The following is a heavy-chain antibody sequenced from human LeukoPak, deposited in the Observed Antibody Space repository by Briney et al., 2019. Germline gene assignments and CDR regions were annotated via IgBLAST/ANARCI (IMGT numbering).Heavy chain of an antibody. Sequence: GGSLRLSCAASGFTFSSYAMSWVRQAPGKGLEWVSAITGTGGSTYYAASVKGRFTISRDNSKNTLYLQMNSLRAEDTAVYYCATRGYCSGTSCYAPQPWGQGTLVTVSS. V-gene: IGHV3-23*01. J-gene: IGHJ5*02. CDR1: GFTFSSYA. CDR3: ATRGYCSGTSCYAPQP. D-gene: IGHD2-2*01. CDR2: ITGTGGST.